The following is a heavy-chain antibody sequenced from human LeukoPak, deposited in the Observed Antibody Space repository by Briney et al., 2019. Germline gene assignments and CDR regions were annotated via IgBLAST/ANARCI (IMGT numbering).Heavy chain of an antibody. Sequence: PGGSLRLSCVASGFTFSSYAMSWVRQAPGKGLEWVSAISGSGGSTYYADSVKGRFTISRDNSKNTLYLQMNSLRAEDTAVYYCAKIYSGSYYELDYWGQGTLVTVSS. CDR2: ISGSGGST. D-gene: IGHD1-26*01. CDR3: AKIYSGSYYELDY. J-gene: IGHJ4*02. CDR1: GFTFSSYA. V-gene: IGHV3-23*01.